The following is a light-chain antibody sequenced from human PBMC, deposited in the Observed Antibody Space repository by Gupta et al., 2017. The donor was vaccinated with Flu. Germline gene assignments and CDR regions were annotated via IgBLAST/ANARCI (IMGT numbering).Light chain of an antibody. CDR3: QQSYTTPPWT. CDR2: AAS. J-gene: IGKJ1*01. Sequence: DIQMTQSPPFLSASVGDRVTITCRASESVSTYLNWYRQKSGKDPELLIYAASSLQEGVPSRFSGSGSRTQFTLTISSLQPEDFATYYCQQSYTTPPWTFGQGTKVEV. V-gene: IGKV1-39*01. CDR1: ESVSTY.